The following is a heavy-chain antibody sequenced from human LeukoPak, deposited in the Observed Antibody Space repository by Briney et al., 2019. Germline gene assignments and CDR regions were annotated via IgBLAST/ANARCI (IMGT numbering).Heavy chain of an antibody. CDR2: INHSGST. J-gene: IGHJ4*02. V-gene: IGHV4-34*01. Sequence: GSLRLSCAASGFTFSSYAMSWVRQAPGKGLEWIGEINHSGSTNYNPSLKSRVTISVDTSKNQFSLKLSSVTAADTAVYYCARGGFTMVRGVTSFDYWGQGTLVTVSS. CDR1: GFTFSSYA. D-gene: IGHD3-10*01. CDR3: ARGGFTMVRGVTSFDY.